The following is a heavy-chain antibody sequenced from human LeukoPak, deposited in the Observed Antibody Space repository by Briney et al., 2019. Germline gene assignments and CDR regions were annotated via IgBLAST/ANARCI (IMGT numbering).Heavy chain of an antibody. Sequence: GGSLRLSCAASGFTFSTYAMSWVRQTPGKGLEWVSTISSSGDSTYYADSVKGRFTIPRDNAKNTVYLQMNSLRVEDTAVYYCARGALYQYYLDYWGWGQGTLVTVSS. J-gene: IGHJ4*02. CDR3: ARGALYQYYLDYWG. D-gene: IGHD4-17*01. CDR2: ISSSGDST. CDR1: GFTFSTYA. V-gene: IGHV3-23*01.